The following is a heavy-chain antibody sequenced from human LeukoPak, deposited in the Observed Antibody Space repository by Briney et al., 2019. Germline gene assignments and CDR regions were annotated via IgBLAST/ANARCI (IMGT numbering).Heavy chain of an antibody. D-gene: IGHD3-22*01. CDR3: NYYDSRAGPR. CDR1: GFTFSGFA. Sequence: GGSLRPSCAASGFTFSGFAMHWVRQASGKGLEWVGRIRSKANSYATEYAASVKGRFTISRDESKNTAYLQMSSLKTEDTAIYYCNYYDSRAGPRWGQGTLVTVFS. V-gene: IGHV3-73*01. CDR2: IRSKANSYAT. J-gene: IGHJ4*02.